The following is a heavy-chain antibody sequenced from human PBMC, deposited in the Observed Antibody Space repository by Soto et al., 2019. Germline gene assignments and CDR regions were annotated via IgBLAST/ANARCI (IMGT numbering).Heavy chain of an antibody. CDR1: GYSLSTYW. CDR3: ATLPYYDSTSAFDF. D-gene: IGHD3-22*01. Sequence: PGGSLKISCKGSGYSLSTYWIGWVRQMPGKGLEWMGIIYPGDSDTKYSPSFQGHVTISADRSIGTAYLQWGSLKASDTAVYFCATLPYYDSTSAFDFWGQGTLVTVSS. J-gene: IGHJ4*02. CDR2: IYPGDSDT. V-gene: IGHV5-51*01.